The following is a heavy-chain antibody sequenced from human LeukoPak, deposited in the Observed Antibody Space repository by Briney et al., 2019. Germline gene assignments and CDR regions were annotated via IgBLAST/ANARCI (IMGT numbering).Heavy chain of an antibody. J-gene: IGHJ5*02. CDR1: GYTLTELS. CDR2: FDPEDGET. D-gene: IGHD6-13*01. CDR3: ATFEPLPGIAAAGMGIWFDP. V-gene: IGHV1-24*01. Sequence: GASVKVSCKVSGYTLTELSMHWVRQAPGKGLEWMGGFDPEDGETIYAQKFQGRVTMTEDTSTDTAYMELSSLRSEDTAVYYCATFEPLPGIAAAGMGIWFDPWGQGTLVTVSS.